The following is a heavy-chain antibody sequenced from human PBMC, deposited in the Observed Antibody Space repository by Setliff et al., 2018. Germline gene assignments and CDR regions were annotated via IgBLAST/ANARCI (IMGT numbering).Heavy chain of an antibody. Sequence: PSETLSLTCGVSGASISDSYWSWIRQPPGRGLEWIGHILTTGSTNYNPSLKSRIAIPADTSRDRFSLRLTSVTAADTAVYFCAREDGPNYYYYYMDIWGKGTTVTVSS. D-gene: IGHD2-8*01. J-gene: IGHJ6*03. CDR2: ILTTGST. CDR1: GASISDSY. V-gene: IGHV4-4*08. CDR3: AREDGPNYYYYYMDI.